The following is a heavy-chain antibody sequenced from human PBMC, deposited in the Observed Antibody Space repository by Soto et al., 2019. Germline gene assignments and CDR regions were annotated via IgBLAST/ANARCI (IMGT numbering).Heavy chain of an antibody. D-gene: IGHD1-1*01. Sequence: ASVKVSCKTSGYTFSNYAISWVRQAPGQGLEWMGWISSYNSNNGDTKSAQMLQGRVTMTIDTFATTAYMELRSLRSDDTAVYYCARAELERGEVGYFGMDVWGQGTTVTV. J-gene: IGHJ6*02. V-gene: IGHV1-18*04. CDR3: ARAELERGEVGYFGMDV. CDR1: GYTFSNYA. CDR2: ISSYNSNNGDT.